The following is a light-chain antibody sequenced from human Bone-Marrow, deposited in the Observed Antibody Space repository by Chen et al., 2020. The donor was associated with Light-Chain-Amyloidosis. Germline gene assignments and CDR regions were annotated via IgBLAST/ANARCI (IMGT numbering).Light chain of an antibody. Sequence: DLVMTQSPLSLPVTPGEPASISCRSSQSLLHRTGYNYLDWYLQKPGQSPQLLVYLGSNRASGVPDRFSGSGSGTDFTLKISRVEAEDVEVYYCMQALQTPRTFGGGTKVEIK. J-gene: IGKJ4*01. CDR2: LGS. V-gene: IGKV2-28*01. CDR1: QSLLHRTGYNY. CDR3: MQALQTPRT.